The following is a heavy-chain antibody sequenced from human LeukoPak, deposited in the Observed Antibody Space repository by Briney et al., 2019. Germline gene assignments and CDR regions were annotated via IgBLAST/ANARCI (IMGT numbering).Heavy chain of an antibody. CDR2: IKEDGSEK. CDR3: ALGSSP. D-gene: IGHD3-10*01. J-gene: IGHJ5*02. V-gene: IGHV3-7*01. CDR1: GSTFSSCW. Sequence: GGSLRLSCAASGSTFSSCWMSWVRQAPGKGLEWVANIKEDGSEKYYVDSVKGRFTISRDNAKNSLYLQMNSLRAEDTAVYYCALGSSPWGQGTLVTVSS.